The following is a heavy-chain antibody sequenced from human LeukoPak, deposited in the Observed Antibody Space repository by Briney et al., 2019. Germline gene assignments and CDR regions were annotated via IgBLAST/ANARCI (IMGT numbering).Heavy chain of an antibody. D-gene: IGHD1-26*01. CDR1: GGSFSTYY. CDR3: ARRSGSYTIRAFDI. CDR2: IYTSGST. J-gene: IGHJ3*02. Sequence: PSETLSLTCTVSGGSFSTYYWSWIRQPAGKGLEWIGRIYTSGSTNYIPSLKSRVTMSIDTSKNQFSLKLSSVTAADTAVYYCARRSGSYTIRAFDIWGQGTMVTVSS. V-gene: IGHV4-4*07.